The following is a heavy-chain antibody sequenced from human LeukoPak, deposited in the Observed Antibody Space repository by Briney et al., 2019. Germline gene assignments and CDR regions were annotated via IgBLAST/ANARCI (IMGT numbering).Heavy chain of an antibody. J-gene: IGHJ5*02. Sequence: SQTLSLTCTASGGSINSGPYYWSWLRLPAGKGLQWIGRVYSSGSSHNPSLKSRVTISIDTSENQFSLKLDSVTAADTAVYFCARELDHSSNWFDPWGQGALVTVSS. V-gene: IGHV4-61*02. CDR3: ARELDHSSNWFDP. CDR1: GGSINSGPYY. D-gene: IGHD1-14*01. CDR2: VYSSGS.